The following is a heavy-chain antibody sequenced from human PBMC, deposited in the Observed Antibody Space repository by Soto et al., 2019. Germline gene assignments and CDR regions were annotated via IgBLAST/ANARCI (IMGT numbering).Heavy chain of an antibody. J-gene: IGHJ4*02. CDR2: IYYSGST. D-gene: IGHD2-2*01. V-gene: IGHV4-39*01. CDR3: ARRWSSTRKFDY. CDR1: GGSISSSSYY. Sequence: QLQLQESGPGLVKPSETLSLTCTVSGGSISSSSYYWGWIRQPPGKGLEWIGSIYYSGSTYYNPSLKSRVTISVDTSKNQFSLKLSSVTAADTAVYYCARRWSSTRKFDYWGQGTLVTVSS.